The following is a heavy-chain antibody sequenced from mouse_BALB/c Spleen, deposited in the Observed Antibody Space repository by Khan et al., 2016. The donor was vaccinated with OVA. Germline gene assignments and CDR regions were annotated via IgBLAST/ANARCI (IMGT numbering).Heavy chain of an antibody. CDR1: GYTFTNSG. D-gene: IGHD2-12*01. J-gene: IGHJ4*01. CDR3: ARPPYFSYSLDH. V-gene: IGHV9-3-1*01. Sequence: QIQLVQPGPQMKKPGETVKISCKASGYTFTNSGMNWVKQSPGNAFKWMGWINTFTVEPTSADDFKGRFAFPLETSASTAYLQINNLKNEDTATYFCARPPYFSYSLDHWGQGTSVTVSS. CDR2: INTFTVEP.